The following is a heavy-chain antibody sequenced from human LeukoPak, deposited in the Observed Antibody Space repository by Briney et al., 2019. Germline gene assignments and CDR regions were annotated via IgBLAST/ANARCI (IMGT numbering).Heavy chain of an antibody. CDR2: INPNSGGT. CDR3: ARLAAAGTYYYYYMDV. J-gene: IGHJ6*03. V-gene: IGHV1-2*02. CDR1: GYTFTGYY. D-gene: IGHD6-13*01. Sequence: ASVKVSCKASGYTFTGYYMHWVRQAPGQGLEWMGWINPNSGGTNYAQKFQGRVTMTRDTSISTAYMELSRLRSDDTAVYYCARLAAAGTYYYYYMDVWGKGTTVTISS.